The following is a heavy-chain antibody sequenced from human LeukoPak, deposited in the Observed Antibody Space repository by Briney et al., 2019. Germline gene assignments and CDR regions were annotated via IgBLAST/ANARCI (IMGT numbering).Heavy chain of an antibody. CDR2: IYTSGST. J-gene: IGHJ6*03. Sequence: SETLSLTCTVSGGSISSYYWSWIRQPAGKGLEWIGRIYTSGSTNYNPSLKSRVTMSVDTSKNQFSLKLSSVTAADTAVYYCGRERGSYYDFWSGYYRHYYYYYMDVWGKGTTVTVSS. D-gene: IGHD3-3*01. V-gene: IGHV4-4*07. CDR3: GRERGSYYDFWSGYYRHYYYYYMDV. CDR1: GGSISSYY.